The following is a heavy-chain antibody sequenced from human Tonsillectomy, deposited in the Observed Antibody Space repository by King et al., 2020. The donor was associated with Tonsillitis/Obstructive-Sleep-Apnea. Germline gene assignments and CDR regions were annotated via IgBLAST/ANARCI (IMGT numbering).Heavy chain of an antibody. CDR1: EYTFTGYY. J-gene: IGHJ4*02. CDR3: ARDSCSSTSCYQGY. Sequence: VQLVESATEVKKPGASVKVSCKASEYTFTGYYIHWVRQAPGQGLEWMGRSNPNSGGTNYAQKFQGRVTMTRDTSISTAYMELSRLKSDDTAVYYCARDSCSSTSCYQGYWGQGTLVTVSS. D-gene: IGHD2-2*01. V-gene: IGHV1-2*06. CDR2: SNPNSGGT.